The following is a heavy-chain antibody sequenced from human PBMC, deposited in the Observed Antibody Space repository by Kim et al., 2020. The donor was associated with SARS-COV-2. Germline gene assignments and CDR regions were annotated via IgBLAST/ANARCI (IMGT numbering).Heavy chain of an antibody. CDR2: ISYDGSNK. V-gene: IGHV3-30*18. CDR3: AKDQIRYYDFWTRGVGYYFDY. Sequence: GGSLRLSCAASGFTFSSYGMHWVRQAPGKGLEWVAVISYDGSNKYYADSVKGRFTISRDNSKNTLYLQMNSLRAEDTAVYYCAKDQIRYYDFWTRGVGYYFDYWGQGTLVTVSS. D-gene: IGHD3-3*01. CDR1: GFTFSSYG. J-gene: IGHJ4*02.